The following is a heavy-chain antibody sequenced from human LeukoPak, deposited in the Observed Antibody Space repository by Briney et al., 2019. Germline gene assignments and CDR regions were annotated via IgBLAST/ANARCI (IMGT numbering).Heavy chain of an antibody. V-gene: IGHV4-59*01. CDR3: APWDECLRAFRI. Sequence: SETLSLTCAVSGASISSYFWNWIRQSPGRTLEWIGFIHHSGNGLYNPSLKSRIAMSVDRSNNQVSLDLTSLTAADTAIYYCAPWDECLRAFRIWGQGKMVTVSS. D-gene: IGHD1-26*01. CDR2: IHHSGNG. CDR1: GASISSYF. J-gene: IGHJ3*02.